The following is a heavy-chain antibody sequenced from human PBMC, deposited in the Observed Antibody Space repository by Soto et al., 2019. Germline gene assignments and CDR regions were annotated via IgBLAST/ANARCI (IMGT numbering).Heavy chain of an antibody. CDR3: AKGSIVGATPHLFDY. Sequence: EVQLVESGGGLVQPGRSLRLSCAASGFTFDDYAMHWVRQAPGKGLEWVSGISWNSGSIGYADSVKGRFTISRDNDKNYLYLQMNSLRAEDTSLYYCAKGSIVGATPHLFDYWAKGTLVTVSS. D-gene: IGHD1-26*01. CDR2: ISWNSGSI. CDR1: GFTFDDYA. V-gene: IGHV3-9*01. J-gene: IGHJ4*02.